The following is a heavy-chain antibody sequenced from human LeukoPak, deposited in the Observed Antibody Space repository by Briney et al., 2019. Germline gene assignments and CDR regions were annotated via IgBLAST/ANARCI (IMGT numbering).Heavy chain of an antibody. CDR2: ISWNSGSI. V-gene: IGHV3-9*01. Sequence: PGGSLRLSCAASGFTFDDYAMHWVRQAPGKGPEWVSGISWNSGSIGYADSVKGRFTISRDNAKNSLYLQMNSLRAEDTALYYCAKGMIDYGELDYWGQGTLVTVSS. J-gene: IGHJ4*02. CDR1: GFTFDDYA. CDR3: AKGMIDYGELDY. D-gene: IGHD4-17*01.